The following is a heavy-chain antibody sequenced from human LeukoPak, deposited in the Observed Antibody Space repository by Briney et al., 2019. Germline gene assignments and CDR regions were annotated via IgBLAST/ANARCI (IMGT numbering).Heavy chain of an antibody. CDR3: ARGPISGWSADY. V-gene: IGHV3-33*01. D-gene: IGHD6-19*01. J-gene: IGHJ4*02. CDR2: IWYNGSRK. Sequence: GGSLRLSCTASEFTFSAFGMHWVRQAPGKGLEWVAVIWYNGSRKYYADSVKGRFTLSRDNAKNSLYLQMNSLRDEDTAVYYCARGPISGWSADYWGQGTLVTVSS. CDR1: EFTFSAFG.